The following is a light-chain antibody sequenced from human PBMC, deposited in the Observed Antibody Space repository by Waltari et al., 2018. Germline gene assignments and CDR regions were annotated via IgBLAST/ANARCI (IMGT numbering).Light chain of an antibody. J-gene: IGLJ1*01. CDR2: TDD. CDR1: SSNIEPNI. V-gene: IGLV1-44*01. Sequence: SVLTQPPSASGTPGQRLTISCFGSSSNIEPNIVNWYQQVPGTAPTLLTYTDDQRPSGVSGRFSGSRSGTSASLAISGLQSEDEADYYCSAWDDRLNAYVFGTGTKVTVL. CDR3: SAWDDRLNAYV.